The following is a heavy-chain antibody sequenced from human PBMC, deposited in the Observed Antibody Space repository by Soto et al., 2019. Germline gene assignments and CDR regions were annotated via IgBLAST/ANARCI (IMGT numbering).Heavy chain of an antibody. J-gene: IGHJ6*02. D-gene: IGHD3-16*02. CDR1: GGTFSSYA. CDR3: ASPRARPHDYVWGSDHYGMDV. V-gene: IGHV1-69*01. CDR2: IIPIFGTA. Sequence: QVQLVQSGAEVKKPGSSVKVSCKASGGTFSSYAISWVRQAPGQGLEWMGGIIPIFGTANYAQKFQGRVTITAEESTSTAYMALSSLRSEDTAVYYWASPRARPHDYVWGSDHYGMDVWGQGTTVTVSS.